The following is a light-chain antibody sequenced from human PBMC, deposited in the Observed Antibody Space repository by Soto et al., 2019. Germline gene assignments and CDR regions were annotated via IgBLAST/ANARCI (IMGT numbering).Light chain of an antibody. CDR1: PSVSSY. J-gene: IGKJ4*01. CDR2: DAS. V-gene: IGKV3-11*01. Sequence: EIVLTQSPATLSLSPGERATLSCRASPSVSSYLAWYQQKPGQAPRLLIYDASNRATGIAARFSGSGSGTDFTLTISSLEPEDFAVYYCQQRSNWRLTFGGGTKVEIK. CDR3: QQRSNWRLT.